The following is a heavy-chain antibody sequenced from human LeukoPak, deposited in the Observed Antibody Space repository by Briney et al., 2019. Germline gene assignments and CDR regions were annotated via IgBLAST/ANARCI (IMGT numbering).Heavy chain of an antibody. Sequence: SVKVSCKASGGTFSSYAISWVRQAPGQGLEWMGRIIPIFGTANYAQKFQGRVTITADESTSTAYMELSSLRSEDTAVYYCARLTGYCSGGSCYLGYWGQGTLVTASS. V-gene: IGHV1-69*13. CDR2: IIPIFGTA. J-gene: IGHJ4*02. CDR1: GGTFSSYA. CDR3: ARLTGYCSGGSCYLGY. D-gene: IGHD2-15*01.